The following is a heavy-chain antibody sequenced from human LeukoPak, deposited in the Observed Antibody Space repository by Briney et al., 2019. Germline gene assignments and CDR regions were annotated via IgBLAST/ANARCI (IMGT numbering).Heavy chain of an antibody. D-gene: IGHD3-22*01. V-gene: IGHV1-2*02. CDR3: ARASYDNSLRIDDY. Sequence: ASVKVSCKASGYTFTDYYMHWVRQAPGQGLEWMGWINPYSGDTSYAQRFQGRVTMTRDTSISTAYMELSGLRSDDTAVYHCARASYDNSLRIDDYWGQGILVTVSS. CDR2: INPYSGDT. CDR1: GYTFTDYY. J-gene: IGHJ4*02.